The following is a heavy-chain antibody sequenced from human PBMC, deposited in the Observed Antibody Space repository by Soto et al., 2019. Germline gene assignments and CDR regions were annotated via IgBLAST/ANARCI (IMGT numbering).Heavy chain of an antibody. CDR2: VFPGNSDT. CDR3: AGHNVYAMAV. V-gene: IGHV5-51*01. CDR1: GYIFTSYW. Sequence: PGESLKISCGVSGYIFTSYWIGWVRQMPGKGLEWMAIVFPGNSDTIYSPSFRGQVTISADKSISTAYLQWNSLQASDTAIYYCAGHNVYAMAVWGQGTTVTVSS. J-gene: IGHJ6*02.